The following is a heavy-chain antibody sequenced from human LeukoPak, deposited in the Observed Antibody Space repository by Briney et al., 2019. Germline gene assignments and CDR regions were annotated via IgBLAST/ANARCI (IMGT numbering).Heavy chain of an antibody. V-gene: IGHV1-18*01. CDR2: IGTYSGNT. CDR3: ARGRLKRVPFTKVAGALDY. Sequence: ASVKVSCKVSGYTFRNYGITWVRQAPGQGLEWMGWIGTYSGNTDYAQKFQGRVIMTADTSTTTAHMELRSLRSDDTAVYYCARGRLKRVPFTKVAGALDYWGQGTRVTVSS. D-gene: IGHD6-19*01. J-gene: IGHJ4*02. CDR1: GYTFRNYG.